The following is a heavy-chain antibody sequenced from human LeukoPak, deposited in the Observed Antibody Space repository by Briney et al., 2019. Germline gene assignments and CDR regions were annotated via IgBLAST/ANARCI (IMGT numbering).Heavy chain of an antibody. CDR1: GFTVSSSY. CDR2: IYNVGST. D-gene: IGHD1-26*01. CDR3: ARSLSGTYPPFDY. J-gene: IGHJ4*02. Sequence: GGSLRLSCAASGFTVSSSYMSWVRQAPGKGLEWVSVIYNVGSTYYADSVKGRFTISRDNSKNTVYLQMNSLRAEDTAVYYCARSLSGTYPPFDYWGQGTLVTVSS. V-gene: IGHV3-66*01.